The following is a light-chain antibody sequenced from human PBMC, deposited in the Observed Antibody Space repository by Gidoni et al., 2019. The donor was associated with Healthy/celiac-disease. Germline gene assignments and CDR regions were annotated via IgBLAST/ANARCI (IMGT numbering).Light chain of an antibody. Sequence: DVVMTQSPLSLPVTLGQPASISCRSSQSLVHSDGNTYLNWFQQRPGQSPRRLIYKVSNRDSGVPDRFSDSGSGTDFTLKISRVEAEDVGVYYCMQGTHGQTCGGGTKVESK. CDR2: KVS. J-gene: IGKJ4*01. V-gene: IGKV2-30*02. CDR1: QSLVHSDGNTY. CDR3: MQGTHGQT.